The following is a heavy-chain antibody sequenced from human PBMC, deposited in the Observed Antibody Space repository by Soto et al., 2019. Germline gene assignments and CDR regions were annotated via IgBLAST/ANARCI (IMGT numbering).Heavy chain of an antibody. CDR3: ARDKREDYGDYGGLDP. V-gene: IGHV4-30-4*01. D-gene: IGHD4-17*01. CDR2: IYYSGST. CDR1: GGSISSGDYY. J-gene: IGHJ5*02. Sequence: SETLSLTCTVSGGSISSGDYYWSWIRQPPGKGLEWIGYIYYSGSTYYNPSLKSRVTISVDTSKNQFSLKLSSVTAADTAVYYCARDKREDYGDYGGLDPWGQGTLVTVSS.